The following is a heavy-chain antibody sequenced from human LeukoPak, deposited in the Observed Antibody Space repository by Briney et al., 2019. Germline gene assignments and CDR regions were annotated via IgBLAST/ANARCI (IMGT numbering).Heavy chain of an antibody. CDR2: IRYDGSNK. V-gene: IGHV3-30*02. J-gene: IGHJ4*02. CDR1: GFTFSSYG. CDR3: AKGPLDYDSSGDDY. D-gene: IGHD3-22*01. Sequence: PGGSLRLSCAASGFTFSSYGMHWVRQAPGKGLEWVAFIRYDGSNKYYADSVKGRFTISRDNSKNTLYLQMNSLRAEDMAVYYCAKGPLDYDSSGDDYWGQGTLVTVSS.